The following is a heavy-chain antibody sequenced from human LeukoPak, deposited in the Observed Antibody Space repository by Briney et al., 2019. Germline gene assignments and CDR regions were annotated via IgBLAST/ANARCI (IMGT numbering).Heavy chain of an antibody. V-gene: IGHV1-46*01. D-gene: IGHD3-16*01. CDR3: ARGRVSLMITFGGVVRPFDY. CDR1: GYTFTSYY. J-gene: IGHJ4*02. Sequence: PRASVKVSCKASGYTFTSYYMHWVRQAPGQGLEWMGIINPSGGSTSYAQKFQGRVTMTRDTSTSTVYMELSSLRSEDTAVYYCARGRVSLMITFGGVVRPFDYWGQGTLVTVSS. CDR2: INPSGGST.